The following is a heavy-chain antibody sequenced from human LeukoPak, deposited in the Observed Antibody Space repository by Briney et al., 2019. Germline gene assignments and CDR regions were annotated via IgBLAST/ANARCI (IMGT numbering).Heavy chain of an antibody. CDR1: GGTFSSYA. Sequence: SVKVSCKASGGTFSSYAISWVRQAPGQGLEWMGRIIPILGIANYAQKFQGRVTITTDESTSTAYMELSSLRSEDTAVYYCARDVGDSSGYYRFFDYWGQGTLVTVSS. D-gene: IGHD3-22*01. J-gene: IGHJ4*02. CDR3: ARDVGDSSGYYRFFDY. V-gene: IGHV1-69*04. CDR2: IIPILGIA.